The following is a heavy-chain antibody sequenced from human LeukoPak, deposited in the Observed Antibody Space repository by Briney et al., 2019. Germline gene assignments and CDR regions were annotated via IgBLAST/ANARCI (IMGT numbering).Heavy chain of an antibody. CDR1: GFTFSSYW. D-gene: IGHD3-9*01. J-gene: IGHJ5*02. CDR2: IKTDGSEK. Sequence: GGSLRLSCEASGFTFSSYWMSWVRKAPGKGLEWVANIKTDGSEKYYVDSVKGRFTISRDNAKNSLYLQMNSLRAEDTAVYHCARDYTGYFPWGQGTLVTVSS. CDR3: ARDYTGYFP. V-gene: IGHV3-7*03.